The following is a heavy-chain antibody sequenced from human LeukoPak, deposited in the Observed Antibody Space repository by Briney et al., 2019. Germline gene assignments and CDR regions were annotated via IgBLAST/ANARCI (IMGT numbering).Heavy chain of an antibody. D-gene: IGHD5-24*01. CDR2: IKYDGSHT. J-gene: IGHJ5*02. Sequence: GGSLRLSCAASGFIFSNYWMLWVRQAPGKGLVWVSRIKYDGSHTDYADSVKGRFTISRDNAKNTLFLQMNSLRAEDTAVYYCATARRQGFNLVDSWGQGTLVTVSS. CDR3: ATARRQGFNLVDS. CDR1: GFIFSNYW. V-gene: IGHV3-74*01.